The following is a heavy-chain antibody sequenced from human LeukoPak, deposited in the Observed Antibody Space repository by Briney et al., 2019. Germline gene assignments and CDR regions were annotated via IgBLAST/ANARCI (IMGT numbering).Heavy chain of an antibody. CDR2: VSGNSAGT. J-gene: IGHJ4*02. CDR1: GFTFSSFG. Sequence: GGSLRLSCAASGFTFSSFGMGWVRQAPGKGLEWVSSVSGNSAGTYYADSVKGRFSISRDNSKNTLYLQMNDLRAEDTAVYYCAKEGIGGGGRKFGHWGQGTLVTVSS. CDR3: AKEGIGGGGRKFGH. V-gene: IGHV3-23*01. D-gene: IGHD2-15*01.